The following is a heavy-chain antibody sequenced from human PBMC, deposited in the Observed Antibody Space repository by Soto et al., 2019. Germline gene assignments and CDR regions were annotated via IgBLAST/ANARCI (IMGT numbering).Heavy chain of an antibody. CDR2: INASNGNT. D-gene: IGHD6-6*01. Sequence: ASVKVSCKSSGYTFTSYGIYCVRQAPGQRLEWMGWINASNGNTKYSQKFQGRVTMNRDTSASTAYMELSSLRSEDTAVYYCARAPGGSSSFVDYWGQGTLVTVSS. CDR3: ARAPGGSSSFVDY. CDR1: GYTFTSYG. V-gene: IGHV1-3*01. J-gene: IGHJ4*02.